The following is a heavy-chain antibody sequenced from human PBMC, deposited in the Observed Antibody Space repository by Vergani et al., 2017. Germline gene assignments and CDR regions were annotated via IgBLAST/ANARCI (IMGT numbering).Heavy chain of an antibody. CDR1: GGSFSGYY. CDR3: ASFMPHYGSGPYTN. D-gene: IGHD3-10*01. CDR2: INHSGST. V-gene: IGHV4-34*01. J-gene: IGHJ4*02. Sequence: QVQLQQWGAGLLKPSETLSLTCAVYGGSFSGYYWSWIRQPPGKGLEWIGEINHSGSTNYNPSLKSRVTISVDTSKNQFSLKLSSVTAADTAVYYCASFMPHYGSGPYTNWGQGTLVTVSS.